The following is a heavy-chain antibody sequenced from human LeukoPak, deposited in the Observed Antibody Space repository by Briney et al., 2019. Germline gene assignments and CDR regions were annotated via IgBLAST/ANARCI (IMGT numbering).Heavy chain of an antibody. D-gene: IGHD4-17*01. Sequence: ASVKVSCKASGYTFTGYYMHWVRQAPGQGLEWMGRINPNSGGTNYAQKFQGRVTMTRDTSISTAYMELSRLRSDDTAVYYCARSFDNGDYSGDYWGQGTLVTVSS. V-gene: IGHV1-2*06. CDR3: ARSFDNGDYSGDY. J-gene: IGHJ4*02. CDR1: GYTFTGYY. CDR2: INPNSGGT.